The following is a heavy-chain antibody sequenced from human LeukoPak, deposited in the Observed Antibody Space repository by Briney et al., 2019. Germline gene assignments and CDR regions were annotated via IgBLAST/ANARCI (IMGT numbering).Heavy chain of an antibody. CDR3: ARGLTTD. D-gene: IGHD4-17*01. Sequence: PSETLSLTCAVYGGSFSGYYWSWIRQPPGKGLEWIGEINHSGSTNYNPSLKSRVTISVDTSKNQFSLKLSSVTAADTAVYYRARGLTTDWGQGTLVTVSS. J-gene: IGHJ4*02. CDR1: GGSFSGYY. V-gene: IGHV4-34*01. CDR2: INHSGST.